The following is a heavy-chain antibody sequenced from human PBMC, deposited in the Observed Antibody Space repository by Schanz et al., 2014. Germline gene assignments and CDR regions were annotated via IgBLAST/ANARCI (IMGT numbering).Heavy chain of an antibody. CDR3: ARFLARYQYYGVDV. D-gene: IGHD3-3*01. Sequence: QVQLVDSGGGLVKPGGSLRLSCAASGFTFSSYAMHWVRQAPGKGLEWVAVMSYDGSNKYYADSVKGRFSISRDNGETSVYLQINSLRVEDTAVYYCARFLARYQYYGVDVWGQGTTVIVSS. J-gene: IGHJ6*02. V-gene: IGHV3-30-3*01. CDR1: GFTFSSYA. CDR2: MSYDGSNK.